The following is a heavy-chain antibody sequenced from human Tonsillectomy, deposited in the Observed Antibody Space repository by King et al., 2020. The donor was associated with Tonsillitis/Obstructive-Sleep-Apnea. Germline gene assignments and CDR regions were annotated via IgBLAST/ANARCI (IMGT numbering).Heavy chain of an antibody. Sequence: QLQESGPGLVKPSETLSLTCTVSGGSISSYYWSWIRQPPGKGLEWIGYIYYSGSTNYNPSLKSRVTISVDTSKNQFSLKLSSVTAADTAVYYCARYGGGINSYYYGMDVWGQGTTVTVSS. CDR1: GGSISSYY. D-gene: IGHD4-17*01. V-gene: IGHV4-59*01. J-gene: IGHJ6*02. CDR2: IYYSGST. CDR3: ARYGGGINSYYYGMDV.